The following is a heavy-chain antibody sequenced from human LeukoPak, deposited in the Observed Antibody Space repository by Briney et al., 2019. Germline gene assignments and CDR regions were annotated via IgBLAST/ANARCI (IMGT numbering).Heavy chain of an antibody. J-gene: IGHJ3*02. CDR2: IYYSGST. Sequence: SETLSLTCAVYGGSFSGYYWGWIRQPPGKGLEWIGSIYYSGSTYYNPSLKSRVTISVDTSKNQFSLKLSSVTAADTAVYYCAVSEIVADAFDIWGQGTMVTVSS. D-gene: IGHD2/OR15-2a*01. CDR1: GGSFSGYY. CDR3: AVSEIVADAFDI. V-gene: IGHV4-34*01.